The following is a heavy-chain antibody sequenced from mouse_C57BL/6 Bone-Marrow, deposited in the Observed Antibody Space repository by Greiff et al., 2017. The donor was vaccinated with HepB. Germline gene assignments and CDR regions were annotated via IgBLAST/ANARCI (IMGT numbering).Heavy chain of an antibody. Sequence: VQLQQPGAELVMPGASVKLSCKASGYTFTSYWMHWVKQRPGQGLEWIGEIDPSDSYTNYNQKFKGKSTLTVDKSSSTAYMQLSSLTSEDSAVYYCARGGSITTVVVNFDVWGTGTTVTVSS. V-gene: IGHV1-69*01. CDR1: GYTFTSYW. J-gene: IGHJ1*03. D-gene: IGHD1-1*01. CDR3: ARGGSITTVVVNFDV. CDR2: IDPSDSYT.